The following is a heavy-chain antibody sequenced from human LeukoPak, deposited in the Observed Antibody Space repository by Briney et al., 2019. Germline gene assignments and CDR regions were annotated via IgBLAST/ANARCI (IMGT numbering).Heavy chain of an antibody. D-gene: IGHD6-13*01. Sequence: GASVKVSCKASGYTFTGYYMHWVRQAPGQGLEWMGWINPNSGGTNYAQKFQGRVTMTRDTSISTAYMELSRLRSDDTAVYYCARVSSSSWYQEAWFDPWGQGTLVTVSS. V-gene: IGHV1-2*02. CDR2: INPNSGGT. CDR3: ARVSSSSWYQEAWFDP. CDR1: GYTFTGYY. J-gene: IGHJ5*02.